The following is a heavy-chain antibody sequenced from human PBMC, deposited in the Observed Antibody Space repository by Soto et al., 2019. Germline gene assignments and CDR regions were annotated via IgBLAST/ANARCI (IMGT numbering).Heavy chain of an antibody. J-gene: IGHJ6*02. CDR3: ARDIPKTGYYYGMDV. Sequence: SETLSLTCTVSGGSISSYYWSWIRQPPGKGLEWIGYIYYSGSTNYNPSLKSRVTISVDTSKNQFSLKLSSVTAADTAVYYCARDIPKTGYYYGMDVWGQVPTVTVSS. CDR2: IYYSGST. CDR1: GGSISSYY. V-gene: IGHV4-59*01. D-gene: IGHD3-9*01.